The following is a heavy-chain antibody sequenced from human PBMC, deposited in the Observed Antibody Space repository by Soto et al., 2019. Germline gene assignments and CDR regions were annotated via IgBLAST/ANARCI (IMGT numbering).Heavy chain of an antibody. CDR2: ISYDGSNK. Sequence: GGSLRLSCAASGFTFSSYGMHWVRQAPGKGLEWVAVISYDGSNKYYADSVKGRFTISRDNSKNTLYLQMNSLRAEDTAVYYCAKTISVWFGSMDVWGQGTTVTVSS. CDR3: AKTISVWFGSMDV. CDR1: GFTFSSYG. D-gene: IGHD3-10*01. V-gene: IGHV3-30*18. J-gene: IGHJ6*02.